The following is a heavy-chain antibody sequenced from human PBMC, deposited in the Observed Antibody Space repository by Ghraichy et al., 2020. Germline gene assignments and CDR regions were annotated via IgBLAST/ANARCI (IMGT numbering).Heavy chain of an antibody. D-gene: IGHD2-2*01. CDR2: IRFDGNEK. Sequence: GGSLRLSCAVSGFTLSTFAMHWVRQAPGKGLEWVAFIRFDGNEKYYSDSVKGRFPISRDSSKNTLYRQMNSLTPEATAVYFCAKAPYCSSTSCLGSGWFDPWGQGTLVTVSS. J-gene: IGHJ5*02. CDR1: GFTLSTFA. CDR3: AKAPYCSSTSCLGSGWFDP. V-gene: IGHV3-30*02.